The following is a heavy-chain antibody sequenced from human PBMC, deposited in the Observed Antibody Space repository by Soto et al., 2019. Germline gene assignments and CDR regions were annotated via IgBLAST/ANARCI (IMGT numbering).Heavy chain of an antibody. D-gene: IGHD6-19*01. CDR1: VYSFTYYA. Sequence: ASVKVSCKASVYSFTYYAIHWVRQDPGQRLEWMGWITAGNGKTEYSQKLQGRVTIAIDTSASTAYMELSSLRSEDTAVYYCARAPYTSGRTYYFDSWGQGSLVTVSS. J-gene: IGHJ4*02. CDR3: ARAPYTSGRTYYFDS. V-gene: IGHV1-3*01. CDR2: ITAGNGKT.